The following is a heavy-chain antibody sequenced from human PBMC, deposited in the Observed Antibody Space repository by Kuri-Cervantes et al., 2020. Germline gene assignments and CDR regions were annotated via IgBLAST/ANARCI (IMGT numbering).Heavy chain of an antibody. D-gene: IGHD6-19*01. J-gene: IGHJ4*02. CDR3: ATLVQWLAPFDY. Sequence: SETLSLTCNVSGGSIRSYYWSWIRQPPGKGLEWIGYIYYSGSTNYNPSLKSRVTISVDMSKNQFSLRLNSVTATDTAVYYCATLVQWLAPFDYWGQGTLVTVSS. CDR2: IYYSGST. CDR1: GGSIRSYY. V-gene: IGHV4-59*01.